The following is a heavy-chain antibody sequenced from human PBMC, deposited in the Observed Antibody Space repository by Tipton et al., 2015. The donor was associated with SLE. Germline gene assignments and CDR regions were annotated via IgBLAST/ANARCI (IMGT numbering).Heavy chain of an antibody. D-gene: IGHD6-6*01. CDR2: ISWNSGSI. CDR3: AKGRIAAWYFDL. V-gene: IGHV3-9*01. Sequence: SLRLSCAASGFTFDDYAMHWVRQAPGKGLEWVSGISWNSGSIGYADSVKGRFTISRDNAKNSLYLQMNSPRAEDTALYYCAKGRIAAWYFDLWGRGTLVTVSS. J-gene: IGHJ2*01. CDR1: GFTFDDYA.